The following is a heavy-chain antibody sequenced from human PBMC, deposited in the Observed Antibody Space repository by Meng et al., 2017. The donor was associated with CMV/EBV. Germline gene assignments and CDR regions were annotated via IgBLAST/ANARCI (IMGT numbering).Heavy chain of an antibody. V-gene: IGHV1-2*02. Sequence: ASVKVSCKASGYTFTGYYMHWVRQAPGQGLEWMGWINPNSGGTNYAQKFQGRVTMTRDTSISTAYMELSRLRSDDTAVYYCAREDPGGSCYLDYWGQGTLVTVS. CDR1: GYTFTGYY. CDR3: AREDPGGSCYLDY. CDR2: INPNSGGT. D-gene: IGHD2-15*01. J-gene: IGHJ4*02.